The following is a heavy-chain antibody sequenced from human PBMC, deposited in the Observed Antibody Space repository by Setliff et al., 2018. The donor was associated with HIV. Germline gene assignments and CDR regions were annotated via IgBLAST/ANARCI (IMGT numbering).Heavy chain of an antibody. CDR2: IGGTSDYK. V-gene: IGHV3-21*01. D-gene: IGHD1-26*01. CDR3: TRGGIYYDY. CDR1: GFTFSAYA. Sequence: PGGSLRLSCAASGFTFSAYAMNWVRQAPGKGLEWVSSIGGTSDYKNYAGSVRGRFTSSRDNAESSLFLQMNSLRAEDTAVYYCTRGGIYYDYWGQGTLVTVSS. J-gene: IGHJ4*02.